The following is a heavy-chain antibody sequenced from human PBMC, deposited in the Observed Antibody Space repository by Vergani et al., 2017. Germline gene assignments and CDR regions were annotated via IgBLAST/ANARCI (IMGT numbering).Heavy chain of an antibody. Sequence: EVQLVESGGGLVQPGRSLRLSCAASGFTFDDYAMHWVRQAPGKGLEWVSGISWNSGSIGYADSVKGRFTISRDNAKNSLYLQMNSLRAEDTALYYCAKDTLYGSGPSEAFDIWGQGTMVTVSS. CDR3: AKDTLYGSGPSEAFDI. V-gene: IGHV3-9*01. J-gene: IGHJ3*02. D-gene: IGHD3-10*01. CDR2: ISWNSGSI. CDR1: GFTFDDYA.